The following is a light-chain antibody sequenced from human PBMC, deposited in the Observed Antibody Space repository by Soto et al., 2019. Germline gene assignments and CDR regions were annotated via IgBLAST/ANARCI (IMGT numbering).Light chain of an antibody. CDR1: QSVGSDY. J-gene: IGKJ3*01. CDR3: QQYGSSPFT. CDR2: GAS. Sequence: PGQRAPRTRSASQSVGSDYLAWYQQKPGQAPRLLIYGASSRATGIPDRFSGSGSGTDLTLTISRLEPEDFAVYYCQQYGSSPFTFGPGTKVDIK. V-gene: IGKV3-20*01.